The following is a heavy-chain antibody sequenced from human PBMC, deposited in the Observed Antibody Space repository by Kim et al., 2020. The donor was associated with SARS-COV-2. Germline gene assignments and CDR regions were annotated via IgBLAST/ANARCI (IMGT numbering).Heavy chain of an antibody. J-gene: IGHJ4*02. D-gene: IGHD3-10*01. Sequence: VKGRVTVSRDNSKNTLHMQMNSLRVEDTAVYYCARLYGGDYSGSGSYFDSWGQGTLVSVST. CDR3: ARLYGGDYSGSGSYFDS. V-gene: IGHV3-30*07.